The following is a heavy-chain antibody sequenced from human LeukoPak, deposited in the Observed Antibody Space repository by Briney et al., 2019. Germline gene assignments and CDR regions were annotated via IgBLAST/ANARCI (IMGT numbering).Heavy chain of an antibody. V-gene: IGHV4-4*07. Sequence: SETLSLTCTVSGGSISSYYWSWIRQPAGKGLEWIGRIYSSGSTDYNSSLKSRVTMSVDTSKNQFSLKLSSVTAADTAVYYCARGVNYYDSSGSIFRYWGQGTLVTVSS. J-gene: IGHJ4*02. D-gene: IGHD3-22*01. CDR1: GGSISSYY. CDR2: IYSSGST. CDR3: ARGVNYYDSSGSIFRY.